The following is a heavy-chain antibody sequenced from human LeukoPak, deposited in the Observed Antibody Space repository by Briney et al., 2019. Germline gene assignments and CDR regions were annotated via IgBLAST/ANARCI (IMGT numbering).Heavy chain of an antibody. Sequence: SETLSLACTVSGGSISSYYWSWIRQPPGKGLEWIGYIYYSGMTNYNPSLKSRVTMSVDTSKNQFSLNLNSATAADTDVYYCARRYCSGGSCYPRHFDFWGQGTLVTVSS. CDR2: IYYSGMT. D-gene: IGHD2-15*01. CDR3: ARRYCSGGSCYPRHFDF. V-gene: IGHV4-59*08. J-gene: IGHJ4*02. CDR1: GGSISSYY.